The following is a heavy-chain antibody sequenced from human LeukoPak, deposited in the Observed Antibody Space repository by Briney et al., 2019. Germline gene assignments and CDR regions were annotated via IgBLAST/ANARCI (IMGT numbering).Heavy chain of an antibody. J-gene: IGHJ4*02. CDR1: GFTFSSYG. V-gene: IGHV3-30*02. D-gene: IGHD6-13*01. CDR3: ANLGPLIAAAGPTDY. CDR2: IRYGSNK. Sequence: GGSLRLSCAASGFTFSSYGMHWVRQAPGKGLEWVAFIRYGSNKYYADSVKGRFTISRDNSKNTLYLQMNSLRAEDTAVYYCANLGPLIAAAGPTDYWGQGTLVTVSS.